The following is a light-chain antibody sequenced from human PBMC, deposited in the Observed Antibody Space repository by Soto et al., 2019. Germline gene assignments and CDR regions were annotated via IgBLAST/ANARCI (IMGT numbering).Light chain of an antibody. V-gene: IGLV4-69*01. CDR2: LNSDGSH. CDR1: SGHSSYA. Sequence: QPVLTQSPSASASLGASVKLTCTMSSGHSSYAIAWHQQQPEKGPRYLMKLNSDGSHSKGDGIPDRFSGSSSGAERYLTISSLQSEDEADYYCLTWGTGLLVFGGGTQLTVL. J-gene: IGLJ3*02. CDR3: LTWGTGLLV.